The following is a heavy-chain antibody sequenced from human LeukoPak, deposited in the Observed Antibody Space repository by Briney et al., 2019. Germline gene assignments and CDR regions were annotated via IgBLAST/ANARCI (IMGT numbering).Heavy chain of an antibody. Sequence: ASVKVSCKASGYTFTGYYMHWVRQAPGQGLEWVGWINPNSGGTNYAQKFQGRVTMTRDTSISTAYMELSRLRSDDTAVYYCARGMIQLWFNFDYWGQGTLVTVSS. CDR3: ARGMIQLWFNFDY. CDR1: GYTFTGYY. J-gene: IGHJ4*02. D-gene: IGHD5-18*01. CDR2: INPNSGGT. V-gene: IGHV1-2*02.